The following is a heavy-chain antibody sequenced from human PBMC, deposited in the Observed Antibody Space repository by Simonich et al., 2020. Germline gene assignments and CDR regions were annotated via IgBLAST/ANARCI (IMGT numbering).Heavy chain of an antibody. D-gene: IGHD3-10*01. CDR1: GFTFSSYW. CDR2: IKQEGSEK. CDR3: ARDREVYGSGSYYNY. V-gene: IGHV3-7*01. J-gene: IGHJ4*02. Sequence: EVQLVESGGGLVQPGGSLRLSCAASGFTFSSYWMSWVRQAPGKGLEWVENIKQEGSEKYYVDSVKGRFNISRDNAKNSRYLQMNSLRAEDTAVYYCARDREVYGSGSYYNYWGQGTLVTVSS.